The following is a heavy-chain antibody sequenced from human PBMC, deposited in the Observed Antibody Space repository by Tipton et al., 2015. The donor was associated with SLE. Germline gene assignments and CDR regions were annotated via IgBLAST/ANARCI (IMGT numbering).Heavy chain of an antibody. CDR3: AREGGFKYSFDY. V-gene: IGHV4-4*09. J-gene: IGHJ4*02. D-gene: IGHD5-12*01. CDR2: IYTSGST. CDR1: GGSISSYY. Sequence: TLSLTCTVSGGSISSYYWSWIRQPPGKGLEWIGYIYTSGSTNYNPSLKSRVTISVDTSKNQFSLKLSSVTAADTAVYYCAREGGFKYSFDYWGQGTLVTVSS.